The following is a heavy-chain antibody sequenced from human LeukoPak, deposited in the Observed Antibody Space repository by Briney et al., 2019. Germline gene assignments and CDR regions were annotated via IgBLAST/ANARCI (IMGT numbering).Heavy chain of an antibody. CDR2: IYYSGST. D-gene: IGHD3-3*01. J-gene: IGHJ4*02. V-gene: IGHV4-30-4*01. CDR1: GGSISSGDYY. Sequence: SETLSLTCTVSGGSISSGDYYWSWIRQPPGKGLEWIGYIYYSGSTYYNPSLKSRVTISVDTSKNQFSLKLSSVTAADTAVYYCAREEKSFGAFDYWGQETLVSVSS. CDR3: AREEKSFGAFDY.